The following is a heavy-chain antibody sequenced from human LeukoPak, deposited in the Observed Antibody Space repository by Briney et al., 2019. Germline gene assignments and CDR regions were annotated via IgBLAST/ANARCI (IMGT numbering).Heavy chain of an antibody. Sequence: SETLSLTCTVSGGSISSYYWSWIRQPPGKGLEWIGYIYTSGSTNYNPSLKSRVTISVGTSKNQFSLKLSSVTAADTAVYYCARHGTVTGGYYYYYYMDVWGKGTTVTVSS. D-gene: IGHD4-11*01. CDR2: IYTSGST. CDR1: GGSISSYY. V-gene: IGHV4-4*09. CDR3: ARHGTVTGGYYYYYYMDV. J-gene: IGHJ6*03.